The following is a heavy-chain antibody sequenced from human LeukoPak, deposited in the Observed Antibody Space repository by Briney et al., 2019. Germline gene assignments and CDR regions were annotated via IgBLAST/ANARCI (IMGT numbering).Heavy chain of an antibody. CDR3: ASGYYAQFDY. D-gene: IGHD3-22*01. CDR1: GGSISSSSYY. J-gene: IGHJ4*02. V-gene: IGHV4-39*07. Sequence: SETLSLTCTVSGGSISSSSYYWSWIRQPPGKGLEWIGEINHSGSTNYNPSLKSRVTISVDTSKNQFSLKLSSVTAADTAVYYCASGYYAQFDYWGQGTLVTVSS. CDR2: INHSGST.